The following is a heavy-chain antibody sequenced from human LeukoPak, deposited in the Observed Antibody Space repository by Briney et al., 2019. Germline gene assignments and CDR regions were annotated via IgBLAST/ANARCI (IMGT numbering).Heavy chain of an antibody. Sequence: GGSLRLSCAASGFTFSSYWMHWVRQVPGKGLVWVARINPGGSSITYADSVKGRFTISRDNAKNTLYLQMDSLRAEDTGVYYCARDIHSGFDLWGQGTMVTVSS. CDR1: GFTFSSYW. CDR3: ARDIHSGFDL. CDR2: INPGGSSI. J-gene: IGHJ3*01. V-gene: IGHV3-74*01.